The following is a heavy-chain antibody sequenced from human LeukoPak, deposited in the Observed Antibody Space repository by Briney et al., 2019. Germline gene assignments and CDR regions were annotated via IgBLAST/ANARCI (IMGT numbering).Heavy chain of an antibody. V-gene: IGHV4-59*08. CDR3: ARRAGSYYYDSSGYSDY. D-gene: IGHD3-22*01. Sequence: SETLSLTCTVSGGSISSYYWSWIRQPPGKGLEWIGYIYYSGSTNYNPSLKSRVTISVDTSKNQFSLKLSSVTAADTAVYYCARRAGSYYYDSSGYSDYWGQGTLVTVSS. CDR2: IYYSGST. CDR1: GGSISSYY. J-gene: IGHJ4*02.